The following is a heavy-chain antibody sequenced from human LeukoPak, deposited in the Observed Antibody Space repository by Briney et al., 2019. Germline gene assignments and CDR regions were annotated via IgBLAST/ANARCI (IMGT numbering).Heavy chain of an antibody. V-gene: IGHV1-69*04. CDR3: ARDDYGDYGGFDP. D-gene: IGHD4-17*01. Sequence: SVKVSCKTSGGTFGSYAISWVRQAPGHGLEWMGRIIPILGITNYAQKFQGTVSFTADKSTSTAYMELSSLRSEDTAVYYCARDDYGDYGGFDPWGQGALVTVSS. J-gene: IGHJ5*02. CDR2: IIPILGIT. CDR1: GGTFGSYA.